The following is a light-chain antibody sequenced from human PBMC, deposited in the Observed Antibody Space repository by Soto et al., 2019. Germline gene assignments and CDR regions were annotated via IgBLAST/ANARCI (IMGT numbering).Light chain of an antibody. Sequence: DIQLTQSPPSLSASVGDRVSITCQASLDIRNYLNWYQHKPGRDPKLLIYDTSNLETGVPSRFGVSASGTSFSFIITGLQPEDVATYYGQPYENLPYTFGQGTKLEI. CDR1: LDIRNY. CDR3: QPYENLPYT. CDR2: DTS. J-gene: IGKJ2*01. V-gene: IGKV1-33*01.